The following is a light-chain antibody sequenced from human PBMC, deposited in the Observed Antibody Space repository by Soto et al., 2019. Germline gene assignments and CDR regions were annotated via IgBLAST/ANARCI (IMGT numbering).Light chain of an antibody. J-gene: IGLJ2*01. CDR3: SSYTRSGTHVV. CDR2: EVT. V-gene: IGLV2-14*01. Sequence: QSALTQPPSASGSPGQSVTISCTGTSSDVGGYNYVSWYQHHPGRAPRLMIFEVTHRPSGVSNRFSGSKSGNTASLTISGLQAEDEADYYWSSYTRSGTHVVFGGGTKLTVL. CDR1: SSDVGGYNY.